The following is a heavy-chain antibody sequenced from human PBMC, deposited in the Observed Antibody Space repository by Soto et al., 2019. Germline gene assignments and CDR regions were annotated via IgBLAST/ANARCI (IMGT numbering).Heavy chain of an antibody. V-gene: IGHV4-61*08. CDR3: ERAAELWGGPSQYDH. Sequence: SETLALTYPVSGGSVSSGDYYWSWIRQPPGKGLEWIGYIYYSGNTNYNPSLKSRVIISVYTSKNMFSLKLTSVTAADTAVYYCERAAELWGGPSQYDHWGQGTLVTVSS. CDR1: GGSVSSGDYY. D-gene: IGHD3-3*01. J-gene: IGHJ4*01. CDR2: IYYSGNT.